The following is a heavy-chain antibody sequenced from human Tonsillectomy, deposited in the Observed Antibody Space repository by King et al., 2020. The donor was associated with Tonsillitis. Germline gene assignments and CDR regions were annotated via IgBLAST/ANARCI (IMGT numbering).Heavy chain of an antibody. CDR3: ARPGDDDAFDI. CDR1: GGSISSGGYS. D-gene: IGHD7-27*01. CDR2: IYHSGST. J-gene: IGHJ3*02. V-gene: IGHV4-30-2*01. Sequence: LQLQESGSGQVKPSQTLSLTCAVSGGSISSGGYSWSWIRQPPGKGLEWIGYIYHSGSTYYNPSLKSRITISVDRSKNQFSLKLSSVTAADTAVYYCARPGDDDAFDIWGQGTMVTVSS.